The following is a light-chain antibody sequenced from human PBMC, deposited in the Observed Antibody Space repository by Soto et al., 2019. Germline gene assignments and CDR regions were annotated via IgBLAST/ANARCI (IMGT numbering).Light chain of an antibody. Sequence: EIVLTQSPGTLSLSPGERATLSCRASQSVASSHLAWYQQKPGQAPRLLIYGASNRATGIPDRFSGSGSGTDFTLTISRLEPEDFAVYYCQQYGSSGTFGQGTKVEIK. CDR2: GAS. CDR3: QQYGSSGT. V-gene: IGKV3-20*01. J-gene: IGKJ1*01. CDR1: QSVASSH.